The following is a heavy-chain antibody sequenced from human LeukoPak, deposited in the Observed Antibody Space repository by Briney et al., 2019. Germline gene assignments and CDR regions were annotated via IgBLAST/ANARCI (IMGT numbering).Heavy chain of an antibody. J-gene: IGHJ4*02. CDR2: INPNSGGT. V-gene: IGHV1-2*02. CDR1: GYTFTSYY. Sequence: ASVKVSCKASGYTFTSYYMHWVRQAPGQGLEWMGWINPNSGGTNYAQKFQGRVTMTRDTSISTAYMELSRLRSDDTAVYYCARDSSGSYYSDFDYWGQGTLVTVSS. CDR3: ARDSSGSYYSDFDY. D-gene: IGHD1-26*01.